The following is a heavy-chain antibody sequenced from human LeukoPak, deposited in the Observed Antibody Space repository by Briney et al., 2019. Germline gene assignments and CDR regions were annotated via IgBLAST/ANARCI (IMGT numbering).Heavy chain of an antibody. CDR3: ARDPGYYGSGSYFDY. CDR2: ISWNSGSI. V-gene: IGHV3-9*01. CDR1: GFTFDDYA. D-gene: IGHD3-10*01. J-gene: IGHJ4*02. Sequence: GGSLRLSCAASGFTFDDYAMHWVRQAPVKGLEWVSGISWNSGSIGYADSVKGRFTISRDNSKNTLYLQMNSLRAEDTAVYYCARDPGYYGSGSYFDYWGQGTLVTVSS.